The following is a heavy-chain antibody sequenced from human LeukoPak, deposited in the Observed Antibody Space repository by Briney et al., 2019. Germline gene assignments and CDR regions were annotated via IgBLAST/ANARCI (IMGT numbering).Heavy chain of an antibody. D-gene: IGHD6-13*01. CDR3: ARVDEYSSTWLWFDP. J-gene: IGHJ5*02. CDR1: GDSVSAYRAV. V-gene: IGHV6-1*01. CDR2: TYYRSKWYN. Sequence: SQTLSLTCAISGDSVSAYRAVWAWIRQSPSGGLEWLGRTYYRSKWYNDYAVSVKSRITINPDTSKNQFSLQLNSVTPEDTAVYYCARVDEYSSTWLWFDPWGQGTLVTVSS.